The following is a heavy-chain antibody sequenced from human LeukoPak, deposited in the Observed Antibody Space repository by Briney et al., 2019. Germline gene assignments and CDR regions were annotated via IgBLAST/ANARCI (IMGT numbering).Heavy chain of an antibody. J-gene: IGHJ4*02. V-gene: IGHV1-24*01. CDR3: ALTMVRVVLIDY. D-gene: IGHD3-10*01. Sequence: GASVKVSCKVSGYTLTELSMHWVRQAPGKGLEWMGGFDPEDGETIYAQKFQGRVTMTEDTSTDTAYMELSSLRSEDSAVYYCALTMVRVVLIDYWGQGTLVTVSS. CDR1: GYTLTELS. CDR2: FDPEDGET.